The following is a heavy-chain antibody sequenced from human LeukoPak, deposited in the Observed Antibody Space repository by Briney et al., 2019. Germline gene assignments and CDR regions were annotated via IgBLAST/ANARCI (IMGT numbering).Heavy chain of an antibody. Sequence: SGPTLLKPRQTLRLTCTFSGFSFRSGGVGVGWIRQPPGKALEWLGVIYENDEKLYSSSLQNRLTITKDTSRNQVVLTMANMDPVDTATYYCAHRHRGVASDIWGQGTMVTVSS. D-gene: IGHD2-15*01. V-gene: IGHV2-5*01. CDR3: AHRHRGVASDI. CDR1: GFSFRSGGVG. J-gene: IGHJ3*02. CDR2: IYENDEK.